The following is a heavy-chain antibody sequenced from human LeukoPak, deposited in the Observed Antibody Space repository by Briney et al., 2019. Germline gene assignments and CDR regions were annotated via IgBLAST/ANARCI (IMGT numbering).Heavy chain of an antibody. CDR3: ARERTSYYYYYMDV. Sequence: SETLSLTCTVSGGSIGSFYWSWIRQPAGKGLEWIGRIFTSGSTNYNPSLKSRVTISVDKSKNQFPLKLSSVTAADTAVYYCARERTSYYYYYMDVWGKGTTVTVSS. CDR1: GGSIGSFY. V-gene: IGHV4-4*07. J-gene: IGHJ6*03. CDR2: IFTSGST.